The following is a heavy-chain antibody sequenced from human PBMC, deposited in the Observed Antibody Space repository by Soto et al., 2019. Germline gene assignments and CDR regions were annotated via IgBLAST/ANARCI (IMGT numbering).Heavy chain of an antibody. CDR1: GYTFTSYG. CDR2: ISAYNGNT. Sequence: ASVKVSCKASGYTFTSYGISWVRQAPGQGLEWMGWISAYNGNTNYAQKLQGRVTMTTDTSTSTAYMELRSLRSDDTAVYYCAGQIRREWEPWEFDYWGQGTLVTVSS. J-gene: IGHJ4*02. V-gene: IGHV1-18*04. D-gene: IGHD1-26*01. CDR3: AGQIRREWEPWEFDY.